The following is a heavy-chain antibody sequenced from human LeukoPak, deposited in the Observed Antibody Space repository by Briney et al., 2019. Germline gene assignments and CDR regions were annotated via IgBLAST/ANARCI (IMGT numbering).Heavy chain of an antibody. J-gene: IGHJ4*02. D-gene: IGHD2-15*01. CDR1: GYTFTGYY. Sequence: ASVKVSCKASGYTFTGYYMHWVRQAPGQGLEWMGWINPNSGGTNYAQKFQGRVTMTRDTSISTAYMELRSLRSDDTAVYYCASTHCSGGSCSLDYWGQGTLVTVSS. CDR2: INPNSGGT. CDR3: ASTHCSGGSCSLDY. V-gene: IGHV1-2*02.